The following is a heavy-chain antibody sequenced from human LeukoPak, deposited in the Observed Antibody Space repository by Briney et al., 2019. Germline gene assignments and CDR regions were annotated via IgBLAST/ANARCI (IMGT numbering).Heavy chain of an antibody. CDR3: AKDSPSRTATTEVPVDY. J-gene: IGHJ4*02. Sequence: GGSLRLSCAASGFTFSSYSMNWVRQAPGKGLEWVASISSSSSYIYFANSVRGRFSISRDNAKNSLYLQMNSLRAEDTAVYYCAKDSPSRTATTEVPVDYWGQGTLVTVSS. V-gene: IGHV3-21*01. CDR1: GFTFSSYS. D-gene: IGHD1/OR15-1a*01. CDR2: ISSSSSYI.